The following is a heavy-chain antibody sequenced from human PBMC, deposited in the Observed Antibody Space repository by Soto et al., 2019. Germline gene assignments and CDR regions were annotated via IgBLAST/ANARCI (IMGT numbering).Heavy chain of an antibody. CDR2: ISYSGST. CDR1: GASVSSGNYY. D-gene: IGHD1-26*01. Sequence: QVQLQESGPGLVKPSETLSLTCTVSGASVSSGNYYWSWIRQPPGKGLECIGYISYSGSTNYNPSLKSRVTISIDTSKNQFSLKLSSVTAADTAVYYCAGGSGSYCAYWGQGTLVTVSS. V-gene: IGHV4-61*01. J-gene: IGHJ4*02. CDR3: AGGSGSYCAY.